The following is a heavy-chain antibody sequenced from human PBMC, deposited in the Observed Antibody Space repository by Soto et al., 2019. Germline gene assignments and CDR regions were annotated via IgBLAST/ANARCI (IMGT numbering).Heavy chain of an antibody. CDR2: ISSSSTYI. CDR3: AVIGVVAATHWFDP. V-gene: IGHV3-21*01. J-gene: IGHJ5*02. CDR1: GFTFSSYS. D-gene: IGHD2-15*01. Sequence: EEQLVESGGGLVKPGGSLRLSCAASGFTFSSYSMNWVRQAPGKGLEWVSSISSSSTYIYYADSVKGRFTISRDNAKNSLYLQMNSLRAEDTALYYCAVIGVVAATHWFDPWGQGTLVTVSS.